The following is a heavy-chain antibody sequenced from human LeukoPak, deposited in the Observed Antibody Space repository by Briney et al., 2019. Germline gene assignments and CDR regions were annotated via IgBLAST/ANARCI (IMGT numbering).Heavy chain of an antibody. CDR3: ARTDYDFWSGYDASYNWFDP. CDR2: IYHSGST. V-gene: IGHV4-30-2*01. Sequence: KASETLSLTCAVSGGSISSGGYSWSWIRQPPGKGLEWIGYIYHSGSTYYNPSLKSRVTISVDRSKNQFSLKLSSVTAADTAVYYCARTDYDFWSGYDASYNWFDPWGQGTLVTVSS. CDR1: GGSISSGGYS. J-gene: IGHJ5*02. D-gene: IGHD3-3*01.